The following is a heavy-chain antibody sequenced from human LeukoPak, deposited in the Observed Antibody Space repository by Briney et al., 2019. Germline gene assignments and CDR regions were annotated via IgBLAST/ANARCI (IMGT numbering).Heavy chain of an antibody. D-gene: IGHD5-18*01. CDR3: AKDRAYTAMVTYLDAFDI. J-gene: IGHJ3*02. CDR2: IRYDGSNK. Sequence: QAGGSLRLSCAASGFTFSSYGMHWVRQAPGKGLEWVAFIRYDGSNKYYADSVKGRFTISRDNSKNTLYLQMNSLRAEDTAVYYCAKDRAYTAMVTYLDAFDIWGQGTMVTVSS. CDR1: GFTFSSYG. V-gene: IGHV3-30*02.